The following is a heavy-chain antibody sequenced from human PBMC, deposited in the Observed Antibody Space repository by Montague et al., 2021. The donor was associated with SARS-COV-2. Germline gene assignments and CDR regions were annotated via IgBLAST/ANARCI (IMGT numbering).Heavy chain of an antibody. J-gene: IGHJ3*02. Sequence: SETLSLTCTVSGGSISSNNYYWDWIRQPPGKGLEWIGSIYDSGNTYYNPSLKSRVTISVDTSKNHFSPKLDSVTAADTAVYYCARRGRKLLPVATTIGGFDIWGQGTMVTVSS. CDR3: ARRGRKLLPVATTIGGFDI. CDR2: IYDSGNT. CDR1: GGSISSNNYY. V-gene: IGHV4-39*02. D-gene: IGHD5-12*01.